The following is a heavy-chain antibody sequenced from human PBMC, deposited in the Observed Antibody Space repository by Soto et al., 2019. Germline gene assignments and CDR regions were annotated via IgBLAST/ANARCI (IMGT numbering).Heavy chain of an antibody. V-gene: IGHV1-58*01. D-gene: IGHD3-10*01. CDR2: FVVGSGNT. Sequence: SVKVSCKASGFTFTSSAVQWVRQARGQRLEWIGWFVVGSGNTNYAQKFQERVTITRDMSTSTAYMELSSLRSEDTAVYYCAALGTPRGDYFDYWGQGTLVTVSS. J-gene: IGHJ4*02. CDR1: GFTFTSSA. CDR3: AALGTPRGDYFDY.